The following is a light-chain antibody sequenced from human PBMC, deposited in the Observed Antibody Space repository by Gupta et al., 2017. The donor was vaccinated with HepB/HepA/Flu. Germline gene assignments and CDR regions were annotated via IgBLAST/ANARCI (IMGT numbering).Light chain of an antibody. Sequence: QSVLTQPPSVSGAPGQRVTISSPGSSSNIGGGYDVHWYQQLPGTAPKLVIYGDTNRPSGVPDRFSGSKSGTSASLAITGLQAEDEADYYCQSYDSSLRTSVFGGGTKLTVL. V-gene: IGLV1-40*01. CDR2: GDT. CDR1: SSNIGGGYD. J-gene: IGLJ3*02. CDR3: QSYDSSLRTSV.